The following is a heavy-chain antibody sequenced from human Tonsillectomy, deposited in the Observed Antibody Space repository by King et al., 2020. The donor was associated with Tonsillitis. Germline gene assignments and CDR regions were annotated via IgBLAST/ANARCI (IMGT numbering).Heavy chain of an antibody. CDR3: AKEGDYDFWSGYYEKEAFDI. V-gene: IGHV3-30*18. D-gene: IGHD3-3*01. J-gene: IGHJ3*02. Sequence: VQLVESGGGVVQPGRSLRLSCAASGFTFSSYGMHWVRQAPGKGLEWVAVISYDGSNKYYADSVKGRFTISRDNSKNTLYLQMNSLRAEDTAVYYCAKEGDYDFWSGYYEKEAFDIWGQGTMVTVSS. CDR2: ISYDGSNK. CDR1: GFTFSSYG.